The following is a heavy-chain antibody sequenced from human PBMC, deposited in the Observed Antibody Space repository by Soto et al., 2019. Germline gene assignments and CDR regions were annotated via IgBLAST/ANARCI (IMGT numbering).Heavy chain of an antibody. V-gene: IGHV4-59*01. Sequence: PSETLSLTCTVSGGSISSYYWSWIRQPPGKGLEWIGYIYYSGSTNYNPSLKSRVTISVDTSKNQFSLKLSSVTAADTAVYYCARFTTTASFDYWGQGTLVTVSS. CDR1: GGSISSYY. J-gene: IGHJ4*02. CDR3: ARFTTTASFDY. D-gene: IGHD4-17*01. CDR2: IYYSGST.